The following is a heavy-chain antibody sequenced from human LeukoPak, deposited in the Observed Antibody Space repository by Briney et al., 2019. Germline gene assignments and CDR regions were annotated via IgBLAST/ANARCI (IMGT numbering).Heavy chain of an antibody. V-gene: IGHV4-30-2*03. J-gene: IGHJ6*03. CDR2: IYYSGST. CDR3: ARLHYGGNYGYYYYYMDV. Sequence: PSETLSLTCAVSGGSISSGGYSWSWIRQPPGKGLEWIGYIYYSGSTYYNPSLRSRVTISVDTSKKQFSLKLSSVTAADTSVYYCARLHYGGNYGYYYYYMDVWGKGTTVTISS. CDR1: GGSISSGGYS. D-gene: IGHD4-23*01.